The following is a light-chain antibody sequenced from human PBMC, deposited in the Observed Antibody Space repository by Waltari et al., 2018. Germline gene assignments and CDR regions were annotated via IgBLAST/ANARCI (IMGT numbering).Light chain of an antibody. CDR1: QSVLYSSNNKNY. CDR3: QQYYSTPPT. J-gene: IGKJ5*01. V-gene: IGKV4-1*01. CDR2: WAS. Sequence: DIVMTQSPDSLAVSLGERATINCKSSQSVLYSSNNKNYLAWYQQKPGQPPMLLIYWASTRESGVPDRFSGSESGTDFTLTISSLQAEDVAVYYCQQYYSTPPTFGQGTRLEIK.